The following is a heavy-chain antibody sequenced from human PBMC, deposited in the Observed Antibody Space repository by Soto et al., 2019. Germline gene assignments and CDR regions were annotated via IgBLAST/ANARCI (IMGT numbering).Heavy chain of an antibody. CDR1: GGSISSYY. CDR3: ARATAAPPYYGMDV. V-gene: IGHV4-59*01. J-gene: IGHJ6*02. CDR2: IYYSGST. D-gene: IGHD6-13*01. Sequence: PSETLSLTCTVSGGSISSYYWSWIRQPPGKGLEWIGYIYYSGSTNYNPSLKSRVTISVDTSKNQFSLKLSSVTAADTAVYYCARATAAPPYYGMDVWGQGTTVTVSS.